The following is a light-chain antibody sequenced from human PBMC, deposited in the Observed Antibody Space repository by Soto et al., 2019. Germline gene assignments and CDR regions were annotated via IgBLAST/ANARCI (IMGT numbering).Light chain of an antibody. CDR3: QQYNSYLYT. J-gene: IGKJ2*01. V-gene: IGKV1-5*01. Sequence: DIQMTQSPSTLSASVGDRVTITCRASQSINNWLAWYQQIPGKAPKLLIYDASSLESGVPSRFSGSRSGTEFTLTVSSLQPDDFATYYCQQYNSYLYTFGQGTKLEIK. CDR2: DAS. CDR1: QSINNW.